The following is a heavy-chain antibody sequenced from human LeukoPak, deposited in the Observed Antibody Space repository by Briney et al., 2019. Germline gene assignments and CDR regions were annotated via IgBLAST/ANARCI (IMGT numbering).Heavy chain of an antibody. D-gene: IGHD2-15*01. J-gene: IGHJ6*03. V-gene: IGHV3-15*01. CDR1: GYTFSNAW. CDR2: IKSKTDGGTT. CDR3: TTHWRIPDYYYYYMDV. Sequence: GGSLRLSCAASGYTFSNAWMSWVRQAPGKGLEWVGRIKSKTDGGTTDYAAPVKGRFTISRDDSKNTLYLQMNSLKTEATAVYYCTTHWRIPDYYYYYMDVWGKGTTVTVSS.